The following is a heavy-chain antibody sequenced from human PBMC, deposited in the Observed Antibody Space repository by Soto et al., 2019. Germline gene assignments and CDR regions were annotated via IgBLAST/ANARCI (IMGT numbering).Heavy chain of an antibody. J-gene: IGHJ5*01. V-gene: IGHV3-11*05. Sequence: GGSLRLSCSASVFTFSDYYISWIRQAPGKGLEWISYISANSVYIKYADSVKGRFTISRDNAKNLVYLQMNSLRAEGTAVYYCSTGPRSNCVTSFCDSCGQGIRVTVSP. CDR2: ISANSVYI. CDR1: VFTFSDYY. D-gene: IGHD1-1*01. CDR3: STGPRSNCVTSFCDS.